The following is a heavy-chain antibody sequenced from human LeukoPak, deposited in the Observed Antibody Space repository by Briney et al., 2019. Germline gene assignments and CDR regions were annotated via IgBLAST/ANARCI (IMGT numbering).Heavy chain of an antibody. CDR1: GFTVSSNY. J-gene: IGHJ4*02. V-gene: IGHV3-66*04. D-gene: IGHD1-26*01. CDR2: IYSGGST. CDR3: ARLVGATLFDY. Sequence: GGSLRLSCAASGFTVSSNYMSWVRQAPGKGLEWASVIYSGGSTYYADSVKVRFTISRDNAKNSLYLQMNSLRAEDTAVYYCARLVGATLFDYWGQGTLVTVSS.